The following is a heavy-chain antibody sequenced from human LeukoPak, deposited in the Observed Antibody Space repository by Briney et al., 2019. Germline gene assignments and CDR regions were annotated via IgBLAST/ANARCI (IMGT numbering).Heavy chain of an antibody. D-gene: IGHD6-13*01. CDR2: IKQDGGEK. CDR1: GFTFSSYW. CDR3: ARDGTAAGLYFDS. V-gene: IGHV3-7*01. J-gene: IGHJ4*01. Sequence: SGGSLRLSCAVSGFTFSSYWMNWVRQAPGKGLEWVASIKQDGGEKSYVDSVKGRFTISRDNAKNSLYLQMSSLRAEDTAVYYCARDGTAAGLYFDSWGQGTLVTVSS.